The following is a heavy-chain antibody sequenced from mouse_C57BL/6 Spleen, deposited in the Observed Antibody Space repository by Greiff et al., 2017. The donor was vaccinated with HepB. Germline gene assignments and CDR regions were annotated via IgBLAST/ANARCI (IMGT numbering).Heavy chain of an antibody. CDR1: GFNIKDYY. J-gene: IGHJ2*01. V-gene: IGHV14-2*01. D-gene: IGHD1-1*01. CDR2: MDPRVGET. CDR3: AITTVVARDYFDY. Sequence: EVQLQQSGAELVKPGASVKLSCTASGFNIKDYYMHWVKQRTEQGLEWFGRMDPRVGETKIAPKYQGKPTITADTSSNTAYLQLSSLTSEDTASYYCAITTVVARDYFDYWGQGTTLTVSS.